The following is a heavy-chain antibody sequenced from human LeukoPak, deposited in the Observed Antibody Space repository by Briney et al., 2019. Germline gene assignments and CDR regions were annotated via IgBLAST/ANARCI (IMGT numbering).Heavy chain of an antibody. CDR3: ARQDCSGGSCYMVFGY. V-gene: IGHV5-51*01. CDR1: GYNFTSYW. J-gene: IGHJ4*02. D-gene: IGHD2-15*01. Sequence: GGALEISWKGSGYNFTSYWIGWGRQVPGKGLGGVGIIYPGDSDTRYSPSFQGQVTISADKSISTAYLQWSSLKASDTAMYYCARQDCSGGSCYMVFGYWGQGTLVTVSS. CDR2: IYPGDSDT.